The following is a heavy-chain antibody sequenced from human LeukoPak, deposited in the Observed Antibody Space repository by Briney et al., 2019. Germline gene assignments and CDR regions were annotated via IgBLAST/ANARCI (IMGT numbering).Heavy chain of an antibody. V-gene: IGHV3-53*01. CDR2: IYSGGST. Sequence: GGSLRLSCAASGFTVSSNYMSWVRQAPGKGLEWVSVIYSGGSTYYADSVKGRFTISRDNSKNTLYLQMNSLRAEDTAVYYCARGVGGSPGYYYYGMDVWGQGTTVTVSS. CDR3: ARGVGGSPGYYYYGMDV. J-gene: IGHJ6*02. CDR1: GFTVSSNY. D-gene: IGHD2-15*01.